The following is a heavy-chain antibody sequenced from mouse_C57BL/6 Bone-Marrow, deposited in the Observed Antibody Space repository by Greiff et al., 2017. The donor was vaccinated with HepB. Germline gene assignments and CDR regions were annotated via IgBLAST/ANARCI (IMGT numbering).Heavy chain of an antibody. Sequence: VQLQQSGAELVSPGSSVKMSCKTSGYTFTSYGINWVKQRPGQGLEWIGYIYIGNGYTEYNEKFKGKATLTSDTSSSTAYMQLSSLTSEDSAIYFCARSGTTVVAKPSYWYFDVWGTGTTVTVSS. D-gene: IGHD1-1*01. V-gene: IGHV1-58*01. CDR2: IYIGNGYT. CDR3: ARSGTTVVAKPSYWYFDV. J-gene: IGHJ1*03. CDR1: GYTFTSYG.